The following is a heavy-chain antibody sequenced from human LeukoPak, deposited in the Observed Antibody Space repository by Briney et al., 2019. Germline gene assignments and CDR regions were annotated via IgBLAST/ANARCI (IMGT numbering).Heavy chain of an antibody. CDR2: IYYSGST. J-gene: IGHJ6*03. D-gene: IGHD3-10*02. CDR1: GGSISSGDYY. Sequence: PSETLSLTCTVSGGSISSGDYYWSWIRQPPGKGLEWIGYIYYSGSTYYNPSLKSRVTISVDTSKNQFSLKLSSVTAADTAVHYCARDYVQAGDMDVWGKGTTVTVSS. V-gene: IGHV4-30-4*08. CDR3: ARDYVQAGDMDV.